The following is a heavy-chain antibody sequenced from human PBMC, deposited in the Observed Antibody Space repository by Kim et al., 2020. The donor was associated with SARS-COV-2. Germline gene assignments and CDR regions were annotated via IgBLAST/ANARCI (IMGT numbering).Heavy chain of an antibody. CDR3: EASDY. Sequence: ISDSGVRQHYADSVKRRFTIARDNSKSTLFLQMNSLRAEDTAVYYCEASDYWGQGSLVTVSS. CDR2: ISDSGVRQ. J-gene: IGHJ4*02. V-gene: IGHV3-23*01.